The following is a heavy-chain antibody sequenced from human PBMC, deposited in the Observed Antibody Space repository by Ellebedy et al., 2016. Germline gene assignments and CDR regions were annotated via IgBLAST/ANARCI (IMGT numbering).Heavy chain of an antibody. CDR3: ARSGVGSNPYYYYGMDV. CDR2: INPRDSDT. D-gene: IGHD4-23*01. J-gene: IGHJ6*02. CDR1: GYSFTSYW. V-gene: IGHV5-51*01. Sequence: GESLKISCKDSGYSFTSYWIGWVRQMPGKGLEWLGIINPRDSDTRYSPSFQGQVTISADRSINTAYLQWSSLQASDSALYYCARSGVGSNPYYYYGMDVWGQGTTVTVSS.